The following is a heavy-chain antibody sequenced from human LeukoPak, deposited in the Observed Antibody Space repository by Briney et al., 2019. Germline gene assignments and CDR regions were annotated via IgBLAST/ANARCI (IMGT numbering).Heavy chain of an antibody. J-gene: IGHJ4*02. CDR1: GFTFISYT. CDR2: ISMSSNYI. CDR3: ARSTVVIPRLDY. D-gene: IGHD4-23*01. Sequence: GGSLRLSCAASGFTFISYTMNWVRQAPGKGLEWVSSISMSSNYIYYADSVKGRFTISRDNAQNSLYLQMNSLRAEDTAVYYCARSTVVIPRLDYWGQGTLVTVSS. V-gene: IGHV3-21*01.